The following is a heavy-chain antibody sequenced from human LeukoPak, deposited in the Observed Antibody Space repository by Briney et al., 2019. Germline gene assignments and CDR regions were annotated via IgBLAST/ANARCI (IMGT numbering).Heavy chain of an antibody. V-gene: IGHV3-23*01. Sequence: GGSLRLSCAASGFTFSSYAMSWVRQAPGKGLEWVSAISGSGGSTYYADSVKGRFTISRDNSRNALYVQLTSLRLEDTALYYCVKDLTGTWSFDYWGQGTLVTVSS. J-gene: IGHJ4*02. CDR3: VKDLTGTWSFDY. CDR1: GFTFSSYA. CDR2: ISGSGGST. D-gene: IGHD3-9*01.